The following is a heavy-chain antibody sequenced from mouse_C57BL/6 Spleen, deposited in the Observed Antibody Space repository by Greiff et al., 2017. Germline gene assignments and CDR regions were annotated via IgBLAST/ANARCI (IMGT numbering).Heavy chain of an antibody. V-gene: IGHV5-17*01. J-gene: IGHJ2*01. CDR3: ARDSRDYFDY. CDR2: ISSGSSTI. Sequence: EVQLQESGGGLVKPGGSLKLSCAASGFNFSDYGMHWVRQAPEKGLEWVAYISSGSSTIYYADPVKGRFTISRDNAKNTLFLQMTILRSEDTAMYYCARDSRDYFDYWGQGTTLTVSS. CDR1: GFNFSDYG.